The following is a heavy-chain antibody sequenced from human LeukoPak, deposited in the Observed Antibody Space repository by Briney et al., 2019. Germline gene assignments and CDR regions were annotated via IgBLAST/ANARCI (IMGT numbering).Heavy chain of an antibody. CDR2: ISYSGRT. D-gene: IGHD1-26*01. CDR1: GGSIGSSF. V-gene: IGHV4-59*13. J-gene: IGHJ3*01. CDR3: ARDRSGTYYTFDV. Sequence: SETLSLTCSVSGGSIGSSFWNWIRLSPGKGLEWIGYISYSGRTNYSPSLKSRVSISIDTSKNQLSLTLTSVTAADTALYYCARDRSGTYYTFDVWGQGTMVSVSA.